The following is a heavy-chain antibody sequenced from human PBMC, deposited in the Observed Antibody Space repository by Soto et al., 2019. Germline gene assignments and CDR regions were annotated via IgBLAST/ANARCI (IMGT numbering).Heavy chain of an antibody. J-gene: IGHJ4*02. V-gene: IGHV3-74*01. D-gene: IGHD2-2*01. Sequence: GSLRLSCAASGFSFSSYWMHWVRQVPGKGLVWVSVINSDGSSTRNADSVKGRFTISRDNAKNTLYLQMNSLRAEDTAVYYCARGGGYCSSTSCPYVVDYWGQGTLVTVSS. CDR1: GFSFSSYW. CDR3: ARGGGYCSSTSCPYVVDY. CDR2: INSDGSST.